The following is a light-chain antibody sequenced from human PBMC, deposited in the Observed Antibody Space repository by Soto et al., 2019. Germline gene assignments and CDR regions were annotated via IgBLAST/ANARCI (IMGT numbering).Light chain of an antibody. J-gene: IGKJ5*01. V-gene: IGKV3-11*01. CDR1: QSVSSY. CDR3: QHRSNWPLIT. CDR2: DAS. Sequence: EIVLTQSPATLSLSPRERATLSCRASQSVSSYLAWYQQKPGQAPRLLIYDASNRATGIPARFSGSGSGTDFTLTISSLEPEDFAVYYCQHRSNWPLITFGQGTRLEIK.